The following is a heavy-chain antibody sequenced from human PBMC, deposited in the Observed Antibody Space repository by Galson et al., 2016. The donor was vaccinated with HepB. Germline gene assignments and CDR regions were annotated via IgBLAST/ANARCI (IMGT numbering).Heavy chain of an antibody. D-gene: IGHD6-13*01. V-gene: IGHV3-23*01. CDR2: IGGSGNSI. CDR3: AKVAVRGFSSSWFDF. Sequence: SLRLSCAASGFTFRNFAMSWVRQAPGKGLEWLSSIGGSGNSIGQADSVKGQFTISRDNSKNTLYLQMNSLRPEDTAVYYCAKVAVRGFSSSWFDFWGQGTLVTVSS. J-gene: IGHJ5*01. CDR1: GFTFRNFA.